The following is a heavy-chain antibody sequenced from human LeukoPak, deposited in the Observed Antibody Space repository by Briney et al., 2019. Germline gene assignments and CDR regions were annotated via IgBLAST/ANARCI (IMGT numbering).Heavy chain of an antibody. J-gene: IGHJ4*02. D-gene: IGHD3-10*01. CDR2: ISYDGSNK. CDR1: GFPFSSYG. CDR3: AKTYGSGSYMDY. Sequence: GRSLRLSCAASGFPFSSYGMHWVRQAPGKGLEWVAVISYDGSNKYYADSVKGRFTISRDNSKNTLYLQMNSLRAEDTAVYYCAKTYGSGSYMDYWGQGTLVTVSS. V-gene: IGHV3-30*18.